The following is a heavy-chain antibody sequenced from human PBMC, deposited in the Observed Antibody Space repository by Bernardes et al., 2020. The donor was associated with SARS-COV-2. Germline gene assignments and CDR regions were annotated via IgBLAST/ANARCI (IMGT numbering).Heavy chain of an antibody. CDR3: AKDITYYDILTGYIKGYYYYYGMDV. Sequence: GSLRLSCAASGFTFSSYGMHWVRQAPGKGLEWVAVISYDGSNKYYADSVKGRFTISRDNSKNTLYLQMNSLRAEDTAVYYCAKDITYYDILTGYIKGYYYYYGMDVWGQGTTVTVSS. CDR1: GFTFSSYG. CDR2: ISYDGSNK. J-gene: IGHJ6*02. D-gene: IGHD3-9*01. V-gene: IGHV3-30*18.